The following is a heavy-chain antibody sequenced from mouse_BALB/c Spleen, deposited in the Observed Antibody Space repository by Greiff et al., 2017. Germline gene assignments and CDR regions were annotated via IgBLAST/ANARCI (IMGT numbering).Heavy chain of an antibody. Sequence: EVKVVESGGGLVKPGGSLKLSCAASGFAFSSYDMSWVRQTPEKRLEWVADISSGGGSTYYPDSVKGRFTISRDNARNILYLQMSSLRSEDTAMYYCASDNGYVGPMDYWGQGTSVTVSS. D-gene: IGHD1-2*01. CDR1: GFAFSSYD. CDR3: ASDNGYVGPMDY. V-gene: IGHV5-12-1*01. CDR2: ISSGGGST. J-gene: IGHJ4*01.